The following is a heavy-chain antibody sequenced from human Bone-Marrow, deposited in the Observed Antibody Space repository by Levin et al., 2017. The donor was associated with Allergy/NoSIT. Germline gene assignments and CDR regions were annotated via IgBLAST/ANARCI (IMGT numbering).Heavy chain of an antibody. CDR1: GGSFSGYY. CDR3: GRSAGPVDY. CDR2: MNDSGST. Sequence: GSLRLSCAVYGGSFSGYYWSWIRQSPGKGLEWIGEMNDSGSTNNNPSLKSRVTMSVDTSKNQFSLKLRSVTAADTAVYYCGRSAGPVDYWGQGTLVTVSS. V-gene: IGHV4-34*01. J-gene: IGHJ4*02. D-gene: IGHD6-13*01.